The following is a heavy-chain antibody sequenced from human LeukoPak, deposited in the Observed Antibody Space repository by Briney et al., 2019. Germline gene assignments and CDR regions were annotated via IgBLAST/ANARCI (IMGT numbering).Heavy chain of an antibody. D-gene: IGHD5-24*01. V-gene: IGHV1-2*02. CDR3: ARDGTGVYNLVQY. J-gene: IGHJ4*02. Sequence: GASVTVSCKASGYTFTGYYMHWVRQAPGQGLEWMGWINPNSGGTNYAQKFQGRVTMTRDTSTSAVYMELSRLRSDDTAVYYCARDGTGVYNLVQYWGQGTLVTVSS. CDR2: INPNSGGT. CDR1: GYTFTGYY.